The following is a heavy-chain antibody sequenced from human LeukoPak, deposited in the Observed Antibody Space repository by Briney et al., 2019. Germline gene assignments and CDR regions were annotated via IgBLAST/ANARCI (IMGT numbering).Heavy chain of an antibody. CDR3: ARGAHHYYYYYMDV. J-gene: IGHJ6*03. CDR2: ISAYNGNT. V-gene: IGHV1-18*01. Sequence: ASVKVSCKASGYSFTTYGITWVRQAPGQGLEWMGWISAYNGNTNYAQKLQGRVTMTTDTSTSTAYMELRSLRSDDTAVYYCARGAHHYYYYYMDVWGKGTTVTISS. CDR1: GYSFTTYG.